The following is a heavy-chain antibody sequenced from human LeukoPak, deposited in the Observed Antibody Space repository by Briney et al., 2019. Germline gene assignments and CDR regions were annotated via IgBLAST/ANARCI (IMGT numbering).Heavy chain of an antibody. CDR2: IYYSGAT. CDR3: ARSSGYYGSGSYVDP. CDR1: GGSISSGDYY. Sequence: SETLSLTCTVSGGSISSGDYYWTWIRQPPGKGLGWIGYIYYSGATYYNPSLKSRVTTSVDTSKNQFSLKLSSVTAADTAVYYCARSSGYYGSGSYVDPWGQGTLVTVSS. V-gene: IGHV4-30-4*01. D-gene: IGHD3-10*01. J-gene: IGHJ5*02.